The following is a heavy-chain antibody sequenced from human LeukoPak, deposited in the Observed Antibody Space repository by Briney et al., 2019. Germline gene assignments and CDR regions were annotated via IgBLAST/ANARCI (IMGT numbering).Heavy chain of an antibody. Sequence: SVKVSCKASGDTFTGCYMHWVRQAPGQGLEWMGWVNPNSGGTNYAQKFQGWVTMTRDTSISTAYMELSRLRSDDTVVYYCARDPSSGWYVFDYWGQGTLVTVSS. J-gene: IGHJ4*02. D-gene: IGHD6-19*01. V-gene: IGHV1-2*04. CDR2: VNPNSGGT. CDR1: GDTFTGCY. CDR3: ARDPSSGWYVFDY.